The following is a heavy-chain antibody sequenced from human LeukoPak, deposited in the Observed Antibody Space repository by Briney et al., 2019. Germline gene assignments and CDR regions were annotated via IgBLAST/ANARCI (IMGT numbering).Heavy chain of an antibody. CDR2: ISSNGGST. V-gene: IGHV3-64*01. Sequence: PGGSLRLSCAASGFTFSSYAMHWVRQAPGKGLEYVSAISSNGGSTYYANSVKGRFTISRDNSKNTLYLQMGSMRAEDMAVYYCAREWGEYSSGWDTDLKYWGQGTLVTVSS. J-gene: IGHJ4*02. D-gene: IGHD6-19*01. CDR3: AREWGEYSSGWDTDLKY. CDR1: GFTFSSYA.